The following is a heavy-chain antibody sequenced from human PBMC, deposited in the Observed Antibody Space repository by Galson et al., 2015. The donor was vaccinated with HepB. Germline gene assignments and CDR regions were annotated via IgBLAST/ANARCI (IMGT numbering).Heavy chain of an antibody. Sequence: SVKVSCKASGYTFTGYYMHWVRQAPGQGLEWMGWINPNSGGTNYAQKFQGRVTMTRDTSIRTAYMELSRLRSDDTAVYYCAKDGASVDFDWLTYDYYGLDVWGQGSTVTVSS. D-gene: IGHD3-9*01. CDR2: INPNSGGT. CDR1: GYTFTGYY. CDR3: AKDGASVDFDWLTYDYYGLDV. V-gene: IGHV1-2*02. J-gene: IGHJ6*02.